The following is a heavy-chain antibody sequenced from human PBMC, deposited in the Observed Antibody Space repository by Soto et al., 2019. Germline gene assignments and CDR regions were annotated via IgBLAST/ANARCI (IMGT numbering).Heavy chain of an antibody. D-gene: IGHD6-19*01. CDR3: ARGRTWYSSGWSSYYYYGMDV. J-gene: IGHJ6*02. Sequence: GASVKVSCKASGGTFSSYAISWVRQAPGQGLEWMGGIIPIFGTANYAQKFQGRVTITADESTSTAYMELSSLRSEDTAVYYCARGRTWYSSGWSSYYYYGMDVWGQGTTVTVSS. V-gene: IGHV1-69*13. CDR2: IIPIFGTA. CDR1: GGTFSSYA.